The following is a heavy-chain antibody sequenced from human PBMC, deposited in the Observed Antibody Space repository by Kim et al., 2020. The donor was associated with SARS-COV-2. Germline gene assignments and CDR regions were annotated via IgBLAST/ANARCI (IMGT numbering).Heavy chain of an antibody. CDR3: ARERHDYGDYNGELNWFDP. Sequence: GGSLRLSCAASGFTFSDHYMDWVRQAPGKGLEWVGRTRNKANSYTTEYAASVKGRFTISRDDSKNSLYLQMNSLKTEDTAVYYCARERHDYGDYNGELNWFDPWGQGTLVTVSS. CDR2: TRNKANSYTT. J-gene: IGHJ5*02. D-gene: IGHD4-17*01. V-gene: IGHV3-72*01. CDR1: GFTFSDHY.